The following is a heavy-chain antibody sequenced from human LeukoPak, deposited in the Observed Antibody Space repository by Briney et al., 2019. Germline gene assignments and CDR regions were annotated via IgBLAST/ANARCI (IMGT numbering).Heavy chain of an antibody. V-gene: IGHV4-59*01. CDR1: GGSISSYY. CDR3: ARVKDFWSGYYSHFDY. J-gene: IGHJ4*02. D-gene: IGHD3-3*01. Sequence: SETLSLTCTVSGGSISSYYWSWIRQPPGKGLEWIGYIYYSGSTNYNPSLKSRVTISVDTSKNQFSLKLSSVTAADTAVYYCARVKDFWSGYYSHFDYWGQGTLVTVSS. CDR2: IYYSGST.